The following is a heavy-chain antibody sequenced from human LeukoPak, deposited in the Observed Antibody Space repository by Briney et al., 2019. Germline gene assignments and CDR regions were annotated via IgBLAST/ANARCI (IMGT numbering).Heavy chain of an antibody. CDR3: VMGQWEPKGTY. J-gene: IGHJ4*02. CDR1: GGSFRGYY. CDR2: INHSGGS. Sequence: PSETLSLTCAVYGGSFRGYYWMWVRQSPGKGLEWIGEINHSGGSNYNPSLKSRVTISVDTSRNQFSLKLTSVTAADTAVHYCVMGQWEPKGTYWGQGTLVTISS. V-gene: IGHV4-34*01. D-gene: IGHD1-26*01.